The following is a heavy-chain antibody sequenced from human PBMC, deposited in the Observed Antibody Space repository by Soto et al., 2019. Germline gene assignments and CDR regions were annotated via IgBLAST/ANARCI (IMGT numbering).Heavy chain of an antibody. CDR1: GYTFTSYG. J-gene: IGHJ5*02. Sequence: ASVKVSCKASGYTFTSYGISWVRQAPGQGLEWMGWISAYNGNTNYAQKLQGRVTMTTDTSTSTAYMELRSLRSDDPAVYYCARDYPIMITFGGVDNWFDPWGQGTLVTVSS. V-gene: IGHV1-18*01. CDR3: ARDYPIMITFGGVDNWFDP. CDR2: ISAYNGNT. D-gene: IGHD3-16*01.